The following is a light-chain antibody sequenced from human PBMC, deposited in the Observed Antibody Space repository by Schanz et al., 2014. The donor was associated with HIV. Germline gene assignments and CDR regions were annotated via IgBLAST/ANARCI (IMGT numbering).Light chain of an antibody. V-gene: IGLV1-47*01. CDR2: RDN. CDR3: AAWDDSLNSAA. CDR1: SSNIATNY. J-gene: IGLJ7*01. Sequence: QSVLTQPPSASGAPGQRVTISCSGSSSNIATNYVYWYQQLPGMAPKPLIHRDNQRASGVPDRFSGSKSGTSASLAISGLRSEDEADYYCAAWDDSLNSAAFGGGTQLTVL.